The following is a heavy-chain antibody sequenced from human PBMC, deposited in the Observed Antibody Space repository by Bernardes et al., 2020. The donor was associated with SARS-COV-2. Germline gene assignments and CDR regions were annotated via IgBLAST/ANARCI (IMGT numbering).Heavy chain of an antibody. J-gene: IGHJ2*01. V-gene: IGHV3-23*01. CDR3: AKERGYDHWYFDH. CDR2: ISGSGGYT. D-gene: IGHD5-12*01. Sequence: GGSLRLSCAASGFRFDDSAMSWVRQAPGKGLEWVASISGSGGYTYYADSLKGRFTISKDYSQNTLHLEINSLRGDDTATYYCAKERGYDHWYFDHWGRGTLVIVAS. CDR1: GFRFDDSA.